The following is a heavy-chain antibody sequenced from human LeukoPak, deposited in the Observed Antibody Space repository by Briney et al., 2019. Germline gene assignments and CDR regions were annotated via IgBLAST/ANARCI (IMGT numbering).Heavy chain of an antibody. CDR2: IYHSGST. Sequence: SETLSLTCTVSGYSISSGYYWGWIRQPPGKGLEWIGSIYHSGSTYYNPSLKSRVTISVDTSKNQFSLKLSSVTAADTAVYYCARDGGVAYYFDYWGQGTLVTVSS. D-gene: IGHD3-16*01. CDR3: ARDGGVAYYFDY. V-gene: IGHV4-38-2*02. CDR1: GYSISSGYY. J-gene: IGHJ4*02.